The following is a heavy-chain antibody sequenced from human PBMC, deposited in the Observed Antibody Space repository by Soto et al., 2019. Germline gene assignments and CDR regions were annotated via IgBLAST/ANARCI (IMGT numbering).Heavy chain of an antibody. V-gene: IGHV1-46*01. CDR1: GYTFTSYY. J-gene: IGHJ5*02. CDR2: INPSGGST. Sequence: ASVKVSCKASGYTFTSYYMHWVRQAPGQGLEWMGIINPSGGSTSYAQKFQGRVTMTRDTSTSTVYMELSSPRSEDTAVYYCARADYYDSSGYYHPNLGWFDPWGQGTLVTVSS. D-gene: IGHD3-22*01. CDR3: ARADYYDSSGYYHPNLGWFDP.